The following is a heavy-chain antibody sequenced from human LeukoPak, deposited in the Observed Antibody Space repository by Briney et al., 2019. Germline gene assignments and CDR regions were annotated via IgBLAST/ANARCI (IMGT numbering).Heavy chain of an antibody. V-gene: IGHV4-39*07. CDR3: ARSPSGYRFDS. Sequence: SETLSLTCTVSGDSIRSSDYYWGCIRQSPGKGLEWIGTISDGGSTYYNPSLKSRIIISVDTSKNQFSLQLSSVTAADTAVYYCARSPSGYRFDSWGQGTLVTVSS. CDR1: GDSIRSSDYY. J-gene: IGHJ4*02. D-gene: IGHD3-22*01. CDR2: ISDGGST.